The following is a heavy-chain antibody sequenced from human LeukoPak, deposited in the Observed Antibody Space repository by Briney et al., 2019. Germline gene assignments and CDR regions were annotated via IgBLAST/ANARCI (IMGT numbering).Heavy chain of an antibody. CDR1: GYTFSNYG. D-gene: IGHD3-10*01. Sequence: GASVKVSCKASGYTFSNYGLTWVRQAPGQGLEWRAWISAYNTNTNYAKKFQGRVTMTRDTSINTAYMELNRLRSDDTAVYYCARSPDPRWFGELLLCYFDYWGQGTLVTVSS. J-gene: IGHJ4*02. CDR3: ARSPDPRWFGELLLCYFDY. CDR2: ISAYNTNT. V-gene: IGHV1-18*01.